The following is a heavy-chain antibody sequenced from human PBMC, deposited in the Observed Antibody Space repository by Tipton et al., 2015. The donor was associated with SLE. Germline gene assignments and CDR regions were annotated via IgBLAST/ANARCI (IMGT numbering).Heavy chain of an antibody. Sequence: TLSLTCAVSGGSISSGGYSWSWIRQPPGKGLEWIGYIYHSGSTYYNPSLKSRVTISVDRSKNQFSLKLSSVTAADTAVYYCARSPNPIVGARGCYFDYWGQGTLVTVSS. V-gene: IGHV4-30-2*01. CDR3: ARSPNPIVGARGCYFDY. D-gene: IGHD1-26*01. CDR1: GGSISSGGYS. CDR2: IYHSGST. J-gene: IGHJ4*02.